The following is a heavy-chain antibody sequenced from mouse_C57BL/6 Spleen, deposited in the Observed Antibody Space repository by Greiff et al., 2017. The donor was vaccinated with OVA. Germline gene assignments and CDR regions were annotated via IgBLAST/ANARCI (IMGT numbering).Heavy chain of an antibody. CDR2: IWSGGGT. D-gene: IGHD6-1*01. CDR1: GFSLTSYG. Sequence: VKLMESGPGLVQPSQSLSITCTVSGFSLTSYGVHWVRQSPGKGLEWLGVIWSGGGTDYYAAFISRLSISKDNAKSQVFFKMNSLHADDTAIYYCAGGWLARRYFDVWGTGTTVTVSS. V-gene: IGHV2-2*01. J-gene: IGHJ1*03. CDR3: AGGWLARRYFDV.